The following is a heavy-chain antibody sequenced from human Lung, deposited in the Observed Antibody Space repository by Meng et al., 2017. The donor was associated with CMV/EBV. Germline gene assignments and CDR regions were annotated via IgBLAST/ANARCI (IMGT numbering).Heavy chain of an antibody. Sequence: GEXXKISFAASGFTFRDSAMYWVRQASGKGLEWVGRIRSKASNYATTYAASVEGRFTISRDDSKNMVYLEMNSLKIEDTALYYCCRPTAVASSPTDYWGQGTLVTVSS. V-gene: IGHV3-73*01. CDR1: GFTFRDSA. D-gene: IGHD6-19*01. J-gene: IGHJ4*02. CDR3: CRPTAVASSPTDY. CDR2: IRSKASNYAT.